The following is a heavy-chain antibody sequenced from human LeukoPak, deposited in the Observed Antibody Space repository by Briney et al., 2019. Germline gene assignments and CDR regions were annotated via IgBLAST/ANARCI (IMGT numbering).Heavy chain of an antibody. Sequence: PSETLSLTCTVSGYSISSGYYWGWIRQPPGKGLEWIGSIYHSGSTYYNPSLKSRVTISVDTSKNQFSLKLSSVTAADTAVYYYASTTIAVAGIYYYHYMDVWGKGTTVTISS. D-gene: IGHD6-19*01. CDR1: GYSISSGYY. CDR2: IYHSGST. V-gene: IGHV4-38-2*02. J-gene: IGHJ6*03. CDR3: ASTTIAVAGIYYYHYMDV.